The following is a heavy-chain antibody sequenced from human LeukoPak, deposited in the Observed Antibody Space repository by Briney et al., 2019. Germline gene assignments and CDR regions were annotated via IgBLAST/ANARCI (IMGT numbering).Heavy chain of an antibody. CDR1: GFTFSDYW. J-gene: IGHJ4*02. D-gene: IGHD7-27*01. CDR2: INIDGSDT. V-gene: IGHV3-74*01. Sequence: PGGSLRLSCAASGFTFSDYWMHWVRQAPGKGLVWVSRINIDGSDTTYADSVKGRFTISRDNAESTLYLQMNSLRVEDTAVYFCARDRSHTNGGFDYWGQGTLVTVSS. CDR3: ARDRSHTNGGFDY.